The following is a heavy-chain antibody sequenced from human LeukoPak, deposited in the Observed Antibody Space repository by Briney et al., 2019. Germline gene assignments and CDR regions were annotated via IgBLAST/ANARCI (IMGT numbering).Heavy chain of an antibody. V-gene: IGHV7-4-1*02. CDR2: INTNTGNP. D-gene: IGHD3-10*01. CDR3: ARGRLWFGELFHWFDP. J-gene: IGHJ5*02. CDR1: GYTFTSYA. Sequence: ASVKVACKAYGYTFTSYAMNWVRQAPGQGLEWMGWINTNTGNPTYAQGFTGRFVFSLDTSVSTAYLQISSLKAEDTAVYYCARGRLWFGELFHWFDPWGQGTLFTVSS.